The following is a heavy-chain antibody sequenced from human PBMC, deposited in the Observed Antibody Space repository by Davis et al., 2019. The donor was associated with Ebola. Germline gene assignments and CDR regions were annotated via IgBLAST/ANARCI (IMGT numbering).Heavy chain of an antibody. Sequence: PGGSLRLSCAASGFTFSSYAMHWVRQAPGKGLEWVSYISSSSTYTNYADSVKGRFTISRDNAKNSLYLQMNSLRAEDTAVYYCASYSSSGGNLYWGQGTLVTVSS. CDR1: GFTFSSYA. D-gene: IGHD6-6*01. V-gene: IGHV3-21*05. CDR2: ISSSSTYT. J-gene: IGHJ4*02. CDR3: ASYSSSGGNLY.